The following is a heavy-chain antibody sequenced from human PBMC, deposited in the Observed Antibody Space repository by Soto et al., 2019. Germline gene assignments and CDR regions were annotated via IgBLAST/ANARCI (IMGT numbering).Heavy chain of an antibody. J-gene: IGHJ4*02. CDR3: ATGVDAAKDGY. D-gene: IGHD5-18*01. CDR2: IYHRGDT. CDR1: GFTAGSNN. V-gene: IGHV3-53*01. Sequence: VQLVESGGGLIQPGGPLGLSCPASGFTAGSNNMTWTGRAPGGGPEWVSTIYHRGDTFYADSVKGQFAISRDNSKNMLYLQMNSLRPEDTAVYYCATGVDAAKDGYWGQGTLVTVSS.